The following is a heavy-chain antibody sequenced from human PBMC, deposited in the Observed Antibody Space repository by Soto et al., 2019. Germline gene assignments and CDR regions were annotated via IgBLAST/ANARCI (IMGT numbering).Heavy chain of an antibody. J-gene: IGHJ6*02. CDR1: GFTFSSYS. Sequence: EVQLVESGGGLVKPGGSLRLSCAASGFTFSSYSMNWVRQAPGKGLEWVSSISSSSSYIYYADSVKGRFTISRDNAKNSLYLQMNSLRAEGTAVYYCARVTEDYYDYGMGVWGQGTTVTVSS. V-gene: IGHV3-21*01. CDR2: ISSSSSYI. CDR3: ARVTEDYYDYGMGV.